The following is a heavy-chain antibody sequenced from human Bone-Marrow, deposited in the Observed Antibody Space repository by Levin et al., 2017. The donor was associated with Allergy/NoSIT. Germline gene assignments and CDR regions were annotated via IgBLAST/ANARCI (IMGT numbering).Heavy chain of an antibody. D-gene: IGHD6-13*01. CDR2: ISWQSKSK. CDR3: AKGICGSISCSESDH. Sequence: SLKISCVGSGFNFADYAMYWVRQEAGKGLEWVSGISWQSKSKAHVESVKGRFTVPRDNAKKPMFLQMDGLKPEGPALYFCAKGICGSISCSESDHWGQGSLVIVSS. V-gene: IGHV3-9*01. J-gene: IGHJ5*02. CDR1: GFNFADYA.